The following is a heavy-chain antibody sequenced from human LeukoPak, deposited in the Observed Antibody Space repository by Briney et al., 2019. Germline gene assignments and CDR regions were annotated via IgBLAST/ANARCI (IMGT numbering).Heavy chain of an antibody. CDR3: ARAFYDFLTGYPAYFDY. V-gene: IGHV3-48*03. Sequence: PGGSLRLSCSASGFIFNNYEMNWVRQAPGKGLEWVSYISSSGSTIYYADSVKGRFTISRDNAKNSLYLQMNSLRAEDTAVYYCARAFYDFLTGYPAYFDYWGQGTLVTVSS. CDR1: GFIFNNYE. D-gene: IGHD3-9*01. CDR2: ISSSGSTI. J-gene: IGHJ4*02.